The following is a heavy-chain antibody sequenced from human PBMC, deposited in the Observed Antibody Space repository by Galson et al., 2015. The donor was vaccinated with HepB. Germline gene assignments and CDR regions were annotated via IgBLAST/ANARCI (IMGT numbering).Heavy chain of an antibody. V-gene: IGHV3-33*01. J-gene: IGHJ4*02. Sequence: SLRLSCAASGFAFSDYGMHWVRQAPGKGLEWVTVIWYDGSKKFFADSVKGRFTVSRDNSKNTLYLQMITLRVEDTAVYYCARGGLNWAADYFDYWGQGTLVTVSS. D-gene: IGHD7-27*01. CDR2: IWYDGSKK. CDR3: ARGGLNWAADYFDY. CDR1: GFAFSDYG.